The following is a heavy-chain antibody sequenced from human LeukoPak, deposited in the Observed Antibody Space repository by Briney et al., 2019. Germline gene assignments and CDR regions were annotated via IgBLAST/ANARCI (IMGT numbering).Heavy chain of an antibody. CDR1: GYTFTGYY. V-gene: IGHV1-2*02. D-gene: IGHD1-26*01. Sequence: ASVKVSCKATGYTFTGYYMHWVRQAPGQGLEWMGWINPNSGGTNYAQKFQGRVTMTRDTSISTAYMELSRLRSDDTAVYYCARSRLSGSPFDYWGQGTLVTVSS. J-gene: IGHJ4*02. CDR3: ARSRLSGSPFDY. CDR2: INPNSGGT.